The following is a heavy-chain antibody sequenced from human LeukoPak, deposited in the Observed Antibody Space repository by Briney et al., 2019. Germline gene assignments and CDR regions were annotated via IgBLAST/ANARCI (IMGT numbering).Heavy chain of an antibody. V-gene: IGHV1-2*06. CDR2: INPNSGGT. CDR1: GYTFTGYY. J-gene: IGHJ5*02. D-gene: IGHD6-19*01. Sequence: GASVKVSCKASGYTFTGYYMHWVRQAPGQGLEWMGRINPNSGGTNYAQKFQGRVTMTRDTSISTAYMELSRLRSDDTAVYYCARTSINPQWLASTNWFHPWGQGTLVTVSS. CDR3: ARTSINPQWLASTNWFHP.